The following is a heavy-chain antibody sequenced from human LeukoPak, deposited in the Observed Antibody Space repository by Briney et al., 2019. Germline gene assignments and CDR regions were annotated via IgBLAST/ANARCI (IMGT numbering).Heavy chain of an antibody. V-gene: IGHV1-2*02. CDR2: INPDSGGT. CDR1: GYTFTDYY. J-gene: IGHJ6*03. D-gene: IGHD2-15*01. Sequence: ASVKVSCKASGYTFTDYYMHWVRQAPGQGLEWMGWINPDSGGTNSAQKFQGRVTLTRDTSISTAYMELSGLRSDDTAVYYCARGVVAATFYYYMDVWGKGTMVTVSS. CDR3: ARGVVAATFYYYMDV.